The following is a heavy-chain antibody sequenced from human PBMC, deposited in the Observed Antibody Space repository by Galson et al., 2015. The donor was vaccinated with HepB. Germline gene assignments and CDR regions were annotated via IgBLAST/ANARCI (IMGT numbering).Heavy chain of an antibody. CDR1: GFTFSSYG. J-gene: IGHJ4*02. CDR3: AKDRVAYCGGDCYSPGDY. D-gene: IGHD2-21*02. Sequence: SLRLSCAASGFTFSSYGMHWVRQAPGKGLEWVAVISYDGSNKYYADSVKGRFTISRDNSKNTLYLQMNSLRAEDTAVYYCAKDRVAYCGGDCYSPGDYWGQGTLVTVSS. V-gene: IGHV3-30*18. CDR2: ISYDGSNK.